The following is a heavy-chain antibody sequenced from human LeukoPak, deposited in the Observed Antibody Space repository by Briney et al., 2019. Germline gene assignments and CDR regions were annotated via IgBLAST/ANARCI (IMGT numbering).Heavy chain of an antibody. CDR3: AGGTINTKGFFDM. Sequence: ASVKVSCKASGYTFTNYYIHWVRQAPGQGLEWMGIINPSGSSTSYAQKFQGRVTMTRDTSASTVYMELSSLRSEDTAVYYCAGGTINTKGFFDMWAQGTMVTVSS. V-gene: IGHV1-46*01. CDR1: GYTFTNYY. CDR2: INPSGSST. J-gene: IGHJ3*02. D-gene: IGHD3-22*01.